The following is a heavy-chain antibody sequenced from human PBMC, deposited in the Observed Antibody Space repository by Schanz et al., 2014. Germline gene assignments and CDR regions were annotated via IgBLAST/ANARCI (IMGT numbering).Heavy chain of an antibody. J-gene: IGHJ4*02. V-gene: IGHV3-48*01. D-gene: IGHD3-3*01. CDR3: VRDSFFAFDY. CDR1: GFTFSSYS. Sequence: DVHLLESGGGLVQPGGSLRLSCAASGFTFSSYSKNWVRQAPGKGLEWVSYVSRSTPDIYYADSVKGRFTMSRDNAKNSVFLQMNSLRAEDTAVYYCVRDSFFAFDYWGQGTLVTVSS. CDR2: VSRSTPDI.